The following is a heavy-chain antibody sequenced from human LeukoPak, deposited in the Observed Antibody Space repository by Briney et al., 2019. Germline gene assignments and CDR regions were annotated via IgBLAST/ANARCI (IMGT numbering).Heavy chain of an antibody. CDR2: INSDGSST. Sequence: GGSLRLSCAASGFTFSSYWMHWVRQAPGKGLVWVSRINSDGSSTSYADSVKGRFTISRDNSKNTLYLQMNSLRAEDTAVYYCARWVQAGGKGGPADYWGQGTLVTVSS. J-gene: IGHJ4*02. D-gene: IGHD3-16*01. CDR1: GFTFSSYW. V-gene: IGHV3-74*01. CDR3: ARWVQAGGKGGPADY.